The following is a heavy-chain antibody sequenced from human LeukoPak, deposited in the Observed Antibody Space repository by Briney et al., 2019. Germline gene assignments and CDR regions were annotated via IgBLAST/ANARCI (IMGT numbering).Heavy chain of an antibody. CDR3: ARHPSQSSSSDY. D-gene: IGHD6-6*01. CDR2: IYPGDSDT. CDR1: GYSXTSYW. J-gene: IGHJ4*02. V-gene: IGHV5-51*01. Sequence: GSLQISXKGSGYSXTSYWIGWVRPVPGKGLEWMGIIYPGDSDTRYSPSFQGQVTISADKSISTAYLQWSSLKASDTAMYYCARHPSQSSSSDYWGQGTLVTVSS.